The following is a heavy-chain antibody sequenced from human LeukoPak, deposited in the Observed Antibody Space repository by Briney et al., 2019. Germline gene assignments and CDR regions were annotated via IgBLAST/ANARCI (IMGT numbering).Heavy chain of an antibody. J-gene: IGHJ4*02. V-gene: IGHV4-59*01. CDR3: ARIASTYQLLYYFDY. CDR2: IYYSGST. Sequence: PSQTLSLTCTVSGLSISSYYWSWVRQPPGKGLEWLGYIYYSGSTNYNPSLKSRVTISVDMSKNQFSLKLSSVTAADTAVYYCARIASTYQLLYYFDYWGQGTLVTVSS. D-gene: IGHD2-2*01. CDR1: GLSISSYY.